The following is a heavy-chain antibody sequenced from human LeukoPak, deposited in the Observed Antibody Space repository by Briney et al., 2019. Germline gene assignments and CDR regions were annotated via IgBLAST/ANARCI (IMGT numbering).Heavy chain of an antibody. CDR3: ARERLPQDDYGDYVLTWFDP. D-gene: IGHD4-17*01. V-gene: IGHV1-2*02. CDR1: GYTFTGYY. Sequence: ASVTVSCKTSGYTFTGYYIHWVRQAPGQGLEWMGGINPNSGGTNYAQKFQGRVTMTRDTSINTAYMELSSLRSDDTAMYYCARERLPQDDYGDYVLTWFDPWGQGTLVTVSS. CDR2: INPNSGGT. J-gene: IGHJ5*02.